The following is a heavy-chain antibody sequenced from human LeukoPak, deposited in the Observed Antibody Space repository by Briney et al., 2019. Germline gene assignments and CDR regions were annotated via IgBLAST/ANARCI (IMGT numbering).Heavy chain of an antibody. CDR1: GYTFTSYG. J-gene: IGHJ4*02. CDR3: ARDLVYYDSSGE. Sequence: ASVKVSCKASGYTFTSYGISWVRQAPGQGLEWMGWISAYNGNTNYAQKLQGRVTMTTDTSTSTAYMELRSLSSDDTAVYYRARDLVYYDSSGEWGQGTLVTVSS. CDR2: ISAYNGNT. D-gene: IGHD3-22*01. V-gene: IGHV1-18*01.